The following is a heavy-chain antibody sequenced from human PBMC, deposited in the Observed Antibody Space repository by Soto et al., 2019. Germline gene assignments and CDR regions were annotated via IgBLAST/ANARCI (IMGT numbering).Heavy chain of an antibody. V-gene: IGHV3-9*01. Sequence: EVQLVESGGGLVQPGRSLTLSCAASGFTFDDYAMHWVRQAPGKGLEWVSGISWNSDTIGYADSVRGRFTISRDNAENSLYLQMNNLGAEDTALYYCAKDKGPRNCSTRNCFWVALGMDVWGQGTTVTVSS. CDR1: GFTFDDYA. CDR2: ISWNSDTI. CDR3: AKDKGPRNCSTRNCFWVALGMDV. D-gene: IGHD2-2*01. J-gene: IGHJ6*02.